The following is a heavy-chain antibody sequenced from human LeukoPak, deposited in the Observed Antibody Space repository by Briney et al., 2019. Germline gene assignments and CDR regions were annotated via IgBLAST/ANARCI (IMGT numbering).Heavy chain of an antibody. D-gene: IGHD3-3*01. V-gene: IGHV4-34*01. J-gene: IGHJ6*02. Sequence: SETLSLTCAVYGGSFSGYYWSWIRQPPGKGLEWIGEINHSGSTNYNPSLKSRVTISVDTSKNQFSLKLSSVTAADTAVYYCARITNYDFWSGYYIYYYYGMDDWGQGTTVTVSS. CDR1: GGSFSGYY. CDR3: ARITNYDFWSGYYIYYYYGMDD. CDR2: INHSGST.